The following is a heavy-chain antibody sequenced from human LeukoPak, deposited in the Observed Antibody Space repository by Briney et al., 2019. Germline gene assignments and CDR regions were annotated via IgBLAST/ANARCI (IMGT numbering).Heavy chain of an antibody. CDR1: GFTFSSYA. CDR2: ISYDGSNK. J-gene: IGHJ4*02. V-gene: IGHV3-30-3*01. CDR3: ARAGYSSSWYEGDY. Sequence: GGSLRLSCAASGFTFSSYAMHWVRQAPGKGLEWVAVISYDGSNKYYADSVKGRFTISRDNSKNTLYLQMNSLRAEDTAVYYCARAGYSSSWYEGDYWGQGTLVTVSS. D-gene: IGHD6-13*01.